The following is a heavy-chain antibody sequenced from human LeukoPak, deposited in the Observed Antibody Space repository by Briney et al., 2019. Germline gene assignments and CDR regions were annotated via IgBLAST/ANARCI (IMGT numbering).Heavy chain of an antibody. CDR2: INGDGSTT. CDR3: ARRTSSHTPYYFDY. D-gene: IGHD6-6*01. J-gene: IGHJ4*02. Sequence: GGSLRLSCAASGFTFSSYWMHWVRQAPGKGLMWLSRINGDGSTTNYADSVRGRFTISRDNAKNTLYLQMNSLGAEDTAVYYCARRTSSHTPYYFDYWGQGTLLTVSS. V-gene: IGHV3-74*01. CDR1: GFTFSSYW.